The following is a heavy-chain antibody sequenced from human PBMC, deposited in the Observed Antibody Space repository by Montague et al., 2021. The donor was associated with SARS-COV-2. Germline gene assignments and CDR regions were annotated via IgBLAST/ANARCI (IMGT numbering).Heavy chain of an antibody. CDR1: GGSFSSSY. V-gene: IGHV4-34*01. J-gene: IGHJ6*03. D-gene: IGHD3-16*01. Sequence: SETLSLTCAVYGGSFSSSYWSWIRQPPRPGLEWIGKINNCGSTNYNPSLTSRVTISMDTSKNQFSLKLSSVTAADTAVYYCARGVRQPGVRYYYYYVDVWDKGTTVTVSS. CDR2: INNCGST. CDR3: ARGVRQPGVRYYYYYVDV.